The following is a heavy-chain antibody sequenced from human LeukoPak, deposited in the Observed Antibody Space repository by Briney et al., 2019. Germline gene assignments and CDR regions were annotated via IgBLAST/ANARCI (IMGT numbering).Heavy chain of an antibody. Sequence: PGGSLRLSCAASGFTFSSYSMNWVRQAPGKGLVWVSRINSDGSSASYADSVKGRFTISRDNAKNTLYLQMNSLRAEDTAVYYCARGVRIAAAGHDYWGQGTLVTVSS. D-gene: IGHD6-13*01. CDR2: INSDGSSA. CDR1: GFTFSSYS. V-gene: IGHV3-74*01. CDR3: ARGVRIAAAGHDY. J-gene: IGHJ4*02.